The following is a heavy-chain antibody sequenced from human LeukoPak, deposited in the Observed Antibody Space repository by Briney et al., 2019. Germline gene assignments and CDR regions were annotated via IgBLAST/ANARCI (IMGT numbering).Heavy chain of an antibody. CDR1: GFTFSTYW. J-gene: IGHJ4*02. V-gene: IGHV3-7*01. CDR2: MRRDGNEI. D-gene: IGHD5-18*01. Sequence: PGGSLRLSCSASGFTFSTYWMSWVRQAPGKGLEWVANMRRDGNEIYYLDSVRGRFTISRDNAKNSLNLQMNSLRAEDTAVYYCASLPLWDTDENWGQGTLVTVPS. CDR3: ASLPLWDTDEN.